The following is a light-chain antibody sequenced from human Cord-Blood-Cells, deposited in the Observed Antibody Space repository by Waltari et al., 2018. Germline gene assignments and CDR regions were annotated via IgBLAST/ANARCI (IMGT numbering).Light chain of an antibody. CDR1: QSISSY. CDR2: AAS. V-gene: IGKV1-39*01. J-gene: IGKJ2*01. Sequence: DIQMTQSPSCLSASVGDRVTITCRASQSISSYLNWYHQKPGKAPKLLIYAASSLQSGVPSRFSGSGSGTDFTLTISSLQPEDFATYYCQQSYSTPYTFGQGTKLEI. CDR3: QQSYSTPYT.